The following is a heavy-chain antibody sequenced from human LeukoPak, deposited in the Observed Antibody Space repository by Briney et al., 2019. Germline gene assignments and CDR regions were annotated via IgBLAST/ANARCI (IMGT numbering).Heavy chain of an antibody. Sequence: SGGSLRLSCAASGVTLSSYAMSWARQAPGKGLEWVSGISSGSGGNTYYADSVKGRFTISRDSSKNTLFLHMNTLGAEDTAIYYCAKDRTVGASYWYFDLWGRGTLVTVSS. D-gene: IGHD1-26*01. J-gene: IGHJ2*01. CDR1: GVTLSSYA. CDR2: ISSGSGGNT. V-gene: IGHV3-23*01. CDR3: AKDRTVGASYWYFDL.